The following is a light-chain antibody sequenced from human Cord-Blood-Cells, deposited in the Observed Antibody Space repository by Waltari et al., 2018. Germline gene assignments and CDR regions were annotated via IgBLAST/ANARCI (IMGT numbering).Light chain of an antibody. CDR3: CSYAGSSTGV. CDR2: EGS. J-gene: IGLJ3*02. CDR1: SSDVGSYNL. V-gene: IGLV2-23*01. Sequence: QSALTQPASVSGSPGQSITISCTGTSSDVGSYNLVSWYQQHPGKAPKLMIYEGSKRPSGVSNRFSGSKSGNTTSLTISGLQAEEEADYYCCSYAGSSTGVFGGGTKLTVL.